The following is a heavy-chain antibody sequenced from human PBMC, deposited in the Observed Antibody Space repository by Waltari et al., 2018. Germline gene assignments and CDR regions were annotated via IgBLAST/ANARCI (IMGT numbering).Heavy chain of an antibody. J-gene: IGHJ4*02. CDR3: TKYISSSGWI. CDR1: GFPFSTGR. CDR2: IKSKTEGGTT. Sequence: EVQLVESGGDLVKPGGSLTLSCAGSGFPFSTGRMSWVRQAPGKGLEWVGLIKSKTEGGTTDYAAPVRGRFTISRDDSKNTLYLQMNSLKSEDTAVYYCTKYISSSGWIWGQGTLVTVSS. D-gene: IGHD6-13*01. V-gene: IGHV3-15*07.